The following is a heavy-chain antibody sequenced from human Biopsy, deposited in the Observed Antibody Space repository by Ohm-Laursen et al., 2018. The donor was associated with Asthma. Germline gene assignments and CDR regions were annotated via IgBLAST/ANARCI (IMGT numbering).Heavy chain of an antibody. CDR2: IFSNDEK. CDR3: ARVVNYDFRSGYWFDP. D-gene: IGHD3-3*01. CDR1: GFSLRNARMG. Sequence: TQTLTLTCTVSGFSLRNARMGVTWIRQPPGKALEWLAHIFSNDEKSYSTSLKSRITISKDTAKSQVALTMSNMDPVDTATYYCARVVNYDFRSGYWFDPWGQGTLVTVSP. V-gene: IGHV2-26*01. J-gene: IGHJ5*02.